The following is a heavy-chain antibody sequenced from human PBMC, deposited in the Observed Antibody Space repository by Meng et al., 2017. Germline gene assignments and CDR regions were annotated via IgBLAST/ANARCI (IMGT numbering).Heavy chain of an antibody. CDR1: GFTFGDYA. J-gene: IGHJ4*02. CDR3: TRVFHVETTWHY. Sequence: GGSLRLSCTASGFTFGDYAMSWFRQAPGKGLEWVGFIRSKAYGGTTEYAASVKGRFTISRDDSKSIAYLQMNSLKTEDTAVYYCTRVFHVETTWHYWVQGTLVTVSS. V-gene: IGHV3-49*03. CDR2: IRSKAYGGTT. D-gene: IGHD4-17*01.